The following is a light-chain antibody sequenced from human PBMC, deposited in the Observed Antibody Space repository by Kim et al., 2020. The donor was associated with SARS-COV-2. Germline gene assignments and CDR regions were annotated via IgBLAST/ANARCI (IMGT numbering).Light chain of an antibody. V-gene: IGKV1-39*01. J-gene: IGKJ2*01. Sequence: IQMTQSPSSLSASVGDRVTITCRASQNINTYLSWYQHKPGNAPKVLITGASSLQNGVSSRFSGSGSGTDFTLTISCLQPEDSATYYCLQSYTARSFGRRTKLEI. CDR2: GAS. CDR3: LQSYTARS. CDR1: QNINTY.